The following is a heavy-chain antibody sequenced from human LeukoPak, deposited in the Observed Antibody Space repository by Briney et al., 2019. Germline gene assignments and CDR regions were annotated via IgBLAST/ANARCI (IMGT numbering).Heavy chain of an antibody. D-gene: IGHD2-2*01. Sequence: ASVKVSCKASGYTFTSYGISWVRQAPGQGLEWMGWISAYNGNTNYAQKLQGRVTMTTDTSTSTAYMELRSLRSDDTAVYYCARDGRYCSSTSCNGNLFDYWGQGTLVTVSS. J-gene: IGHJ4*02. CDR2: ISAYNGNT. CDR1: GYTFTSYG. V-gene: IGHV1-18*01. CDR3: ARDGRYCSSTSCNGNLFDY.